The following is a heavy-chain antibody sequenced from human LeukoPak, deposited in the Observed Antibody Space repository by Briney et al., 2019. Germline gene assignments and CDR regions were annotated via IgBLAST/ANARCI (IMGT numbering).Heavy chain of an antibody. CDR3: AREWFGESTFDF. V-gene: IGHV4-39*01. D-gene: IGHD3-10*01. CDR2: IYYSGSA. CDR1: GGSIRSSDYN. Sequence: SGTLSLTCTVSGGSIRSSDYNWGWIRQPPGKGLEWIGSIYYSGSAYYNPSLKTRVTISVDTSKNQFSLRLSSVTAADTAVYYCAREWFGESTFDFWGQGTLVTVSS. J-gene: IGHJ4*02.